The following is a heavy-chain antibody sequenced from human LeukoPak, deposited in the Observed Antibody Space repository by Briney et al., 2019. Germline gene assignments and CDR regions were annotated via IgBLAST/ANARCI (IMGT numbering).Heavy chain of an antibody. CDR2: ISGSGDST. D-gene: IGHD6-13*01. V-gene: IGHV3-23*01. J-gene: IGHJ4*02. CDR3: ARHAGAGPNYNFDY. CDR1: GFTFSSYA. Sequence: QPGGSLRLSCAASGFTFSSYAMSWVRQAPGKGLEWVSTISGSGDSTYYADSVKGRFTISRDNSKNTLYLQMNSLRAEDTAVYYCARHAGAGPNYNFDYWGQGTLVTVSS.